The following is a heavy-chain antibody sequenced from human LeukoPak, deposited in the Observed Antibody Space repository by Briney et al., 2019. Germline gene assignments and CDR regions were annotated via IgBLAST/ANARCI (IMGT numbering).Heavy chain of an antibody. D-gene: IGHD3-10*01. J-gene: IGHJ6*04. Sequence: SVKVSCKASGGTFSSYAISWVRQAPGQGLEWMGGIIPIFGTANYAQKFQGRVTITADESTSTAYMELSSLRSEDTAVYYCARDKLLWFGESHRLTDYYGMDVWGKGTTVTVSS. CDR1: GGTFSSYA. CDR2: IIPIFGTA. CDR3: ARDKLLWFGESHRLTDYYGMDV. V-gene: IGHV1-69*01.